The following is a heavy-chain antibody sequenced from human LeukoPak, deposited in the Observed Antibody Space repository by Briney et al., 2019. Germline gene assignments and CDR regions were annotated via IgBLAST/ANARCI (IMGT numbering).Heavy chain of an antibody. V-gene: IGHV4-34*01. J-gene: IGHJ6*02. Sequence: SETLSLTCAVYGGSFSGYYWSWIRQPPGKGLEWIGEINHSGSTNYNPSLKSRVTISVDTSKNQFSLKLSSVTAADTAVYYCAGLYCSSTSCYYYYGMDVWGQGTPVTVSS. CDR3: AGLYCSSTSCYYYYGMDV. CDR1: GGSFSGYY. D-gene: IGHD2-2*01. CDR2: INHSGST.